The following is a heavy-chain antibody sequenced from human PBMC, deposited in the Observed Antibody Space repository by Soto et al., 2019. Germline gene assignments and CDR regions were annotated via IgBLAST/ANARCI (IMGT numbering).Heavy chain of an antibody. V-gene: IGHV3-9*01. CDR3: AKDRGPYCGGDCYPYYFDY. J-gene: IGHJ4*02. CDR1: GFTFDDYA. Sequence: PGGSLRLSCAASGFTFDDYAMHWVRQAPGKGLEWVSGISWNSGSIGYADSVKGRFTISRDNAKNSLYLQMNSLRAEDTALYYCAKDRGPYCGGDCYPYYFDYWGQGTLVTVSS. CDR2: ISWNSGSI. D-gene: IGHD2-21*02.